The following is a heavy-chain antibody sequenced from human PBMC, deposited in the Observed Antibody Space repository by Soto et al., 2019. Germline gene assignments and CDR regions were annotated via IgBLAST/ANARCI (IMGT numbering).Heavy chain of an antibody. V-gene: IGHV1-3*01. J-gene: IGHJ4*02. CDR2: INAGNGNT. CDR3: ARDPGYRYGYN. D-gene: IGHD5-18*01. CDR1: EYTFTSYA. Sequence: GASVKVSCKASEYTFTSYAMHWVRQAPGQRLEWMGWINAGNGNTKYSQKFQGRVTITRDTSASTAYIELSSLRSEDTAVYYCARDPGYRYGYNWGQGTLVTVSS.